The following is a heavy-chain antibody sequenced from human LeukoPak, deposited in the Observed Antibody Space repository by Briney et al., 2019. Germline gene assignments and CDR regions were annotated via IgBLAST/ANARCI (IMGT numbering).Heavy chain of an antibody. Sequence: GGSLRLSCAASGFNVSSNYMSWVRQAPGKGLEWVSIIYSDEDTYYADSVKGRFAISRDNSKNMVYLQMNSLRAEDTATYHCARDPEWSGGYWGQGTLVTVSS. CDR3: ARDPEWSGGY. CDR1: GFNVSSNY. J-gene: IGHJ4*02. D-gene: IGHD3-3*01. CDR2: IYSDEDT. V-gene: IGHV3-53*01.